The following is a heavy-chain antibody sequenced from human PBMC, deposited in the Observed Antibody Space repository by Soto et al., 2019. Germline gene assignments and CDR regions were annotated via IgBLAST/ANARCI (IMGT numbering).Heavy chain of an antibody. CDR3: AREYTSLVDYYYYGMDV. Sequence: QVQLVQSGAEVKKPGSSVKVSCKASGGTFSSYAISWVRQAPGQGLEWMGGIIPIFGTANYAKKFQGRVTSTADESTSTAYMELSSLRSEDTAVYYCAREYTSLVDYYYYGMDVWGQGTTVTVSS. J-gene: IGHJ6*02. CDR1: GGTFSSYA. V-gene: IGHV1-69*01. CDR2: IIPIFGTA. D-gene: IGHD2-15*01.